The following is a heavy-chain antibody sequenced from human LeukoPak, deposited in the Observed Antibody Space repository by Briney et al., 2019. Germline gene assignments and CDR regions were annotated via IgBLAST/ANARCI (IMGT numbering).Heavy chain of an antibody. Sequence: ASVKVSCKASGYTFTGYYMHWVRQAPGQGLEWMGRINPNSGGTNYAQKFQGRVTMTRDTSISTAYMELSRLRSDDTAVYYCATYGITIFGVAFDYWGQGTLVTVSS. CDR2: INPNSGGT. CDR3: ATYGITIFGVAFDY. CDR1: GYTFTGYY. J-gene: IGHJ4*02. D-gene: IGHD3-3*01. V-gene: IGHV1-2*06.